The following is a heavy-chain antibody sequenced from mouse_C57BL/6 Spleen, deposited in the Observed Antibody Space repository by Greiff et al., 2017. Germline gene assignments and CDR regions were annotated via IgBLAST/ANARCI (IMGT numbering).Heavy chain of an antibody. Sequence: EVKLMEPGEGLVKPGGSLKLSCAASGFTFSSYAMPWVRQTPDKGLEWVAYIGRGVDYINYAETVKGRFTISRDNASNTLYMQLSSLKSEDTAIYYCARVSYGNYEGYCCWGNATTLT. CDR3: ARVSYGNYEGYCC. CDR2: IGRGVDYI. CDR1: GFTFSSYA. D-gene: IGHD2-1*01. V-gene: IGHV5S21*01. J-gene: IGHJ2*01.